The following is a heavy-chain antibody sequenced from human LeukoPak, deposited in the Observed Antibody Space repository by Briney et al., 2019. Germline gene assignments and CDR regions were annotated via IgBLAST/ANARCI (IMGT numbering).Heavy chain of an antibody. Sequence: SETLSLTCTVSGGSINSCYWSWIRQPAGKGLEWIGRIYSSGSTNYNPSLKSRVSMSVDTSKNQFSLKLTSVTAADTAVYYCARGGKATVVTMWGQGILVTVSS. J-gene: IGHJ4*02. CDR3: ARGGKATVVTM. CDR1: GGSINSCY. D-gene: IGHD4-23*01. V-gene: IGHV4-4*07. CDR2: IYSSGST.